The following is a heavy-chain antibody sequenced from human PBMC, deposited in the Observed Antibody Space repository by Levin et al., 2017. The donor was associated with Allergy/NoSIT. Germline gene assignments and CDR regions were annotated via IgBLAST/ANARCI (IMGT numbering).Heavy chain of an antibody. CDR2: IKQDGTEK. Sequence: LSLPCAASGFTFRSYWMSWVRQAPGKGLEWVVNIKQDGTEKFYVDSVKGRFTISKDNAKNSVDLHMTSLRVEDSAVYYCARNWRSAFDIWGQGTMVTVSS. J-gene: IGHJ3*02. D-gene: IGHD2-8*02. V-gene: IGHV3-7*01. CDR1: GFTFRSYW. CDR3: ARNWRSAFDI.